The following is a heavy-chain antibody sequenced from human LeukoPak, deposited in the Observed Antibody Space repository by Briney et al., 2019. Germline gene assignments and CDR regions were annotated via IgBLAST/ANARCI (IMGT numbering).Heavy chain of an antibody. CDR3: ARGNPYYYDSSGYYRSNWFDP. CDR2: INHSGST. Sequence: ASETLSLTCAVYGGSFSGYYWSWIRQPPGKGLEWIGEINHSGSTNYNPSLKSRVTISVDTSKNQFSLKLSSVTAADTAVYYCARGNPYYYDSSGYYRSNWFDPWGQGTLVTVSS. D-gene: IGHD3-22*01. CDR1: GGSFSGYY. J-gene: IGHJ5*02. V-gene: IGHV4-34*01.